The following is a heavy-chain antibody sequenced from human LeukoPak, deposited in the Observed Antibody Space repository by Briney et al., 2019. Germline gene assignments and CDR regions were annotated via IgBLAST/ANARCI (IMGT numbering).Heavy chain of an antibody. V-gene: IGHV3-53*01. CDR2: IYSGGTT. CDR3: ARNRSITVVRGGHGTEKNNLFDP. J-gene: IGHJ5*02. Sequence: PGGSLRLSCAASGFSVSTKYMNWVRQAPGKGLEWVSIIYSGGTTYYGEPVEGLLTISRDTSKNALFLQMNSLRVEDTAVYYCARNRSITVVRGGHGTEKNNLFDPWGQGTLVTVSS. CDR1: GFSVSTKY. D-gene: IGHD3-10*01.